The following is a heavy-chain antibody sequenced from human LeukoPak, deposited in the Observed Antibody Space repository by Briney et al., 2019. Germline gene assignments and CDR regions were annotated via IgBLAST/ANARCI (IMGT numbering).Heavy chain of an antibody. J-gene: IGHJ6*03. CDR2: VNHGGST. V-gene: IGHV4-34*01. D-gene: IGHD3-10*01. Sequence: SETLSLTCAVSGGSFTGSYWSWIRKPPGKGLEWIGVVNHGGSTNYNPSLKGRVTISVDTSKIQFSLKLSSVTAADTAVYYCARITYYYGSGTYYKRSYYYYYMDVWDKGTTVTVSS. CDR1: GGSFTGSY. CDR3: ARITYYYGSGTYYKRSYYYYYMDV.